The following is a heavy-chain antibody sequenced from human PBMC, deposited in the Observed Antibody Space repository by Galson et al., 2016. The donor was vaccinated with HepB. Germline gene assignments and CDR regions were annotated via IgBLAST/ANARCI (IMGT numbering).Heavy chain of an antibody. J-gene: IGHJ3*02. V-gene: IGHV1-2*02. Sequence: SVKVSCKASGYTFTGYYMHWVRQAPGQGLEWMGWINPDGGVTSYAQKLQGRVTMTRDTSISTVYMELSRLKSDDTAIYYCARDRYSGSYYVGAFDIWGQGTMVTVS. D-gene: IGHD1-26*01. CDR1: GYTFTGYY. CDR2: INPDGGVT. CDR3: ARDRYSGSYYVGAFDI.